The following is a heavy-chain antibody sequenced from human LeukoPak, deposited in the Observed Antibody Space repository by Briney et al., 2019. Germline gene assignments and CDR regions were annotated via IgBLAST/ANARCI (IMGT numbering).Heavy chain of an antibody. CDR2: IYPGDSDT. Sequence: GESLKISCKGSGYSFTSYWIGWVRQMPGKGLEWMGIIYPGDSDTRYSPSVQGQVTTSADKSTSTAYLRWSSLKASDTAMYYCARDKARDGYTYWGQGTLVTVSS. CDR1: GYSFTSYW. CDR3: ARDKARDGYTY. J-gene: IGHJ4*02. D-gene: IGHD5-24*01. V-gene: IGHV5-51*01.